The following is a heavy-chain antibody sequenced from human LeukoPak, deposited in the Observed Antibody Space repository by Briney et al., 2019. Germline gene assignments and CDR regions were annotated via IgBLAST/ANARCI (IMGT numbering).Heavy chain of an antibody. D-gene: IGHD3-10*01. V-gene: IGHV3-23*01. CDR2: ISGSGGST. CDR1: GFTFSSYA. CDR3: AKVRWVPVNWFDP. Sequence: SGGSLRLSCAASGFTFSSYAMSWVRQAPGKGLEWVSAISGSGGSTYYADSVKGRFTISRDNSRNTLYLQMNSLRAEDTAVYYCAKVRWVPVNWFDPWGQGTLVTVSS. J-gene: IGHJ5*02.